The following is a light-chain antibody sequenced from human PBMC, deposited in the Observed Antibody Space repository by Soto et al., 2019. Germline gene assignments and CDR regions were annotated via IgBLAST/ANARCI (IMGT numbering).Light chain of an antibody. Sequence: EIVLPQSPATLSLSPGERATLSCRASQSISTYLAWYQQKPVQAPRLLIYDASNMATGIPARFSGSGSGTDFTLTISSLEPEDFAVYYCQQRSSCPLTFGGGTKVEIK. CDR1: QSISTY. CDR3: QQRSSCPLT. CDR2: DAS. J-gene: IGKJ4*01. V-gene: IGKV3-11*01.